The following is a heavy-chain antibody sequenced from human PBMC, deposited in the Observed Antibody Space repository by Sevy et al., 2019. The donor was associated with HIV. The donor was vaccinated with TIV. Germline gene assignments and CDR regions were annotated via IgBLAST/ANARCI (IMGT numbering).Heavy chain of an antibody. V-gene: IGHV1-18*04. J-gene: IGHJ4*02. CDR1: GYTFTSYG. CDR3: ARENMITFGGVIVIRPFDY. D-gene: IGHD3-16*02. CDR2: ISAYNGNT. Sequence: ASVKVSCKASGYTFTSYGISWVRQAPGQGLEWMGWISAYNGNTNYAQKLQGRVTMTTDTSTSTAYMGLRSLRSDDTAVYYCARENMITFGGVIVIRPFDYWGQGTLVTVSS.